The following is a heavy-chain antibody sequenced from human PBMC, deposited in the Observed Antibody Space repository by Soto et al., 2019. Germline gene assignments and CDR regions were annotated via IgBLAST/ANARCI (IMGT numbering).Heavy chain of an antibody. D-gene: IGHD3-16*01. CDR1: GFTLSSYA. CDR3: ARDLWHGLPGGESDY. J-gene: IGHJ4*02. Sequence: EVQLVESGGGLVQPGGSLRLSCAASGFTLSSYAMNWVRQAPGKGLEWVSYISSSSIYYADSVKGRFTISRDNAKNSLSLQMNSLRAEDTAVYYCARDLWHGLPGGESDYWGQGTLVTVSS. CDR2: ISSSSI. V-gene: IGHV3-48*01.